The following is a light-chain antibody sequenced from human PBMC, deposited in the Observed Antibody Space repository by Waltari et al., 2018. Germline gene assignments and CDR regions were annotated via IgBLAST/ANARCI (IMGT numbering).Light chain of an antibody. Sequence: QSALTQPPSASGSPGQSVTISCTGTSSDVGGYNSVSWYQQHPAKAPNLMIYEVSKRPSGVPDRFSGSKSGNTASLTVSGLQAEDEADYYCSSYAGRSNLVFGGGTKLTVL. CDR2: EVS. J-gene: IGLJ3*02. V-gene: IGLV2-8*01. CDR3: SSYAGRSNLV. CDR1: SSDVGGYNS.